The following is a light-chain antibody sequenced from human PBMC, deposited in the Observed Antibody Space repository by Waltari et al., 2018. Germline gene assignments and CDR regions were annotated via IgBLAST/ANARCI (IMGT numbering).Light chain of an antibody. CDR3: QQYNNWPRWT. CDR1: QSVSSN. Sequence: EIVMTQSPATLSVSPGERATHSCRASQSVSSNLAWYQQKPGQAPRLLIYGASTRATGIPARFSGSGSGTEFTLTISSLQSEDFAVYYCQQYNNWPRWTFGQGTKVEIK. J-gene: IGKJ1*01. V-gene: IGKV3-15*01. CDR2: GAS.